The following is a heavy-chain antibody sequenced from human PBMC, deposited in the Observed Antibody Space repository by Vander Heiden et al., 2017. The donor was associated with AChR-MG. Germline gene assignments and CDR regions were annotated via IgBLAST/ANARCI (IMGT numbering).Heavy chain of an antibody. CDR3: ARQGYYDFWSGFEVEYYYGMDV. V-gene: IGHV5-51*01. D-gene: IGHD3-3*01. J-gene: IGHJ6*02. Sequence: EVQPVQSGAEVKKPGESLKISCKGSGSSLTSYWIGAVRQMPGKGLEWMGIIYPDDSDTRYSPSFKGQVTISADKSISTAYLQWSSLKASDTAMYYCARQGYYDFWSGFEVEYYYGMDVWGQGTTVTVSS. CDR2: IYPDDSDT. CDR1: GSSLTSYW.